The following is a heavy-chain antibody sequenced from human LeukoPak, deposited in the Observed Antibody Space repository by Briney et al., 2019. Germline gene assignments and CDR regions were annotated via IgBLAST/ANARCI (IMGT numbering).Heavy chain of an antibody. CDR3: ARGIAAAGNFDY. Sequence: ETLSLTCSVSGDSISNFYWSWIRQPPGKGLEWIGYIDYSGSTSYNPSLKSRVTISIDTSKNQFSLKLSSVTAADTAVYYCARGIAAAGNFDYWGQGTLVTVSS. CDR1: GDSISNFY. CDR2: IDYSGST. D-gene: IGHD6-13*01. V-gene: IGHV4-59*01. J-gene: IGHJ4*02.